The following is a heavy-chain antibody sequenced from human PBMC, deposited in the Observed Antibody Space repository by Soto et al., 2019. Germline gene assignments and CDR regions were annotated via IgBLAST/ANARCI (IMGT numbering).Heavy chain of an antibody. J-gene: IGHJ5*01. CDR2: IYWDDDK. CDR1: GFTLSSSGEC. V-gene: IGHV2-5*02. D-gene: IGHD4-17*01. Sequence: GSGPTLVNPTQTLTLTCSFSGFTLSSSGECVAWIRQPPGGALEFLALIYWDDDKRYSPSLRSRVTVTEDTSNTQVVLTMTDMDPGDTATYYCAHRPPAVTFFDFWGQGTLVTVSS. CDR3: AHRPPAVTFFDF.